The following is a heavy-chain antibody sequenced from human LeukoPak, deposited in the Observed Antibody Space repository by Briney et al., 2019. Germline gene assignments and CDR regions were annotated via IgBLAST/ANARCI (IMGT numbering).Heavy chain of an antibody. V-gene: IGHV3-13*01. CDR2: IDIPGNT. D-gene: IGHD6-19*01. Sequence: GGSLRLSCAASGFTLSSYDMHWVRQATGKGLEWVSGIDIPGNTYYPDSVKGRFTMSRESAKNSLYLQMNSLRAGDTAVYYCARAEAGTHWFDPWGQGTLVTVSS. CDR3: ARAEAGTHWFDP. CDR1: GFTLSSYD. J-gene: IGHJ5*02.